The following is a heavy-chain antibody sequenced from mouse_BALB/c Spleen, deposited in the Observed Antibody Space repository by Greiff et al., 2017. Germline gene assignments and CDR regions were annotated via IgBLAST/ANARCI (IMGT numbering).Heavy chain of an antibody. Sequence: VQLQQSGAELVKPGASVKLSCTASGFNIKDTYMHWVKQRPEQGLEWIGRIDPANGNTKYDPKFQGKATITADTSSNTAYLQLSSLTSEDSAVYFCARVGIRYAMDYWGQGTSVTVSS. D-gene: IGHD2-4*01. V-gene: IGHV14-3*02. J-gene: IGHJ4*01. CDR2: IDPANGNT. CDR1: GFNIKDTY. CDR3: ARVGIRYAMDY.